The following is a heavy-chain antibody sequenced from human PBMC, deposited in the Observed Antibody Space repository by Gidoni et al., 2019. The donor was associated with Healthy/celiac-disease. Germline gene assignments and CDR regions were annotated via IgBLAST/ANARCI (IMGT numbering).Heavy chain of an antibody. D-gene: IGHD1-26*01. CDR2: ISSSSSYI. CDR3: ARGGVGATTQDY. Sequence: EVQLVESGGGLVKPGGSLRLSCAASGFTFSSYSMNWVRQAPGKGLEWVSSISSSSSYIYYADSVKGRFTISRDNAKNSLYLQMNSRRAEDTAVYYCARGGVGATTQDYWGQGTLVTVSS. CDR1: GFTFSSYS. V-gene: IGHV3-21*01. J-gene: IGHJ4*02.